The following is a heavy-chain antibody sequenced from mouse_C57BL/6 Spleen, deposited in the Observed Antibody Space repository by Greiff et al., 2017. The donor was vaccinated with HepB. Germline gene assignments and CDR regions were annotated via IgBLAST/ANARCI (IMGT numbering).Heavy chain of an antibody. CDR2: ISSGGSYT. CDR1: GFTFSSYG. V-gene: IGHV5-6*01. D-gene: IGHD1-1*01. Sequence: DVQLVESGGDLVKPGGSLKLSCAASGFTFSSYGMSWVRQTPDKRLEWVATISSGGSYTYYPDSVKGRLTISRDNAKNTLYLQMSSLKAEDTAMYYCARLSTRATPAWFAYWGQGTLVTVSA. J-gene: IGHJ3*01. CDR3: ARLSTRATPAWFAY.